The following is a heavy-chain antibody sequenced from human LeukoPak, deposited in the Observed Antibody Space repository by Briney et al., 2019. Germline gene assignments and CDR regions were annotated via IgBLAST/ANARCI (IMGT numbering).Heavy chain of an antibody. CDR1: GGTFRRYV. Sequence: SVKVSFAASGGTFRRYVISWVREAPGQGLEWMGGIIPGFGTANYAQKFQGTVTINADVSATTVYMVLNSLRSEDTAVYYCAREPEPAITMVRGEVFDIWGQGTMVIASS. CDR2: IIPGFGTA. CDR3: AREPEPAITMVRGEVFDI. J-gene: IGHJ3*02. V-gene: IGHV1-69*13. D-gene: IGHD3-10*01.